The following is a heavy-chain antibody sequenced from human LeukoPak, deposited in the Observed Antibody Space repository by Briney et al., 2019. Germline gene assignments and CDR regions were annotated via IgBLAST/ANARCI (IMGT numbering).Heavy chain of an antibody. Sequence: PGGSLRLSCAASGFTFSSYGMHWVRQAPGKGLEWVSAISGSGGSTYYADSVKGRFTISRDNSKNTLYLQMNSLRAEDTAVYYCAKDQQIAVAGDFDYWGQGTLVTVSS. CDR2: ISGSGGST. V-gene: IGHV3-23*01. CDR1: GFTFSSYG. CDR3: AKDQQIAVAGDFDY. J-gene: IGHJ4*02. D-gene: IGHD6-19*01.